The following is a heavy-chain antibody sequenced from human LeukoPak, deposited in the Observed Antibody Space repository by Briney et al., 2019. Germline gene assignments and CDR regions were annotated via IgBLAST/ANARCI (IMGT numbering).Heavy chain of an antibody. V-gene: IGHV1-2*02. D-gene: IGHD6-19*01. Sequence: ASVKVSCKVSGYTFTGYYMHWVRQAPGQGLEWMGWINTNSGGTNYAQKFQGRVTMTRDTSVSTAYMDLSSLRSDDTAVYYCARVNGQWLGRGTYFDPWGQGTLVTVSS. CDR1: GYTFTGYY. CDR3: ARVNGQWLGRGTYFDP. J-gene: IGHJ5*02. CDR2: INTNSGGT.